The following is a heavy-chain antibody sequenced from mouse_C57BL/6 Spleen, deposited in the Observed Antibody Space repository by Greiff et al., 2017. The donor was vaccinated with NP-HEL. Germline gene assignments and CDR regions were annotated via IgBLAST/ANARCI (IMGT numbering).Heavy chain of an antibody. CDR2: IYPGDGDT. CDR1: GYAFSSSW. V-gene: IGHV1-82*01. CDR3: ARWVYYFDY. Sequence: VQLQQSGPELVKPGASVKISCKASGYAFSSSWMNWVKQRPGKGLEWIGRIYPGDGDTNYNGKFKGKATLTADKSSSTAYMQLSSLTSEDSAVYFCARWVYYFDYWGQGTTLTVSS. J-gene: IGHJ2*01.